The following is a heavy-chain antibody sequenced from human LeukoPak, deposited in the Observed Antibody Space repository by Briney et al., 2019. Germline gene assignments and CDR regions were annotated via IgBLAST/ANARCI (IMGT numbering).Heavy chain of an antibody. V-gene: IGHV4-39*01. J-gene: IGHJ4*02. D-gene: IGHD3-3*01. CDR1: GGSISSSSYY. CDR2: IYYSGSI. CDR3: ARHRTVFGVVTHSFDY. Sequence: SETLSLTCTVSGGSISSSSYYWGWIRQPPGKGLEWIGSIYYSGSIYYNPSLKSRVTISVDTSKNQFSLKLSSVTAADTAVYYCARHRTVFGVVTHSFDYWGQGTLVTVSS.